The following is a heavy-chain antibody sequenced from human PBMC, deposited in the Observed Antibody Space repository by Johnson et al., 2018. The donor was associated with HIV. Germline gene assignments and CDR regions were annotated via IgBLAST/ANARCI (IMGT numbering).Heavy chain of an antibody. V-gene: IGHV3-30-3*01. Sequence: QVQVVESGGGVVQPGRSLRLSCAASGFTFSSYAMHWVRQAPGKGLEWVAVISYDGSNKYYADSVKGRFTISRDNSTNSLYLQMNRLRAEDTAVYYWARVGYSSSWYGGYGAFDIWGQGTMVTVSS. J-gene: IGHJ3*02. CDR2: ISYDGSNK. CDR1: GFTFSSYA. D-gene: IGHD6-13*01. CDR3: ARVGYSSSWYGGYGAFDI.